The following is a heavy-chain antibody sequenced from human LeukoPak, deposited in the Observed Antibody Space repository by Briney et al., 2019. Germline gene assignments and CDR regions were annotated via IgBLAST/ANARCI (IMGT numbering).Heavy chain of an antibody. Sequence: GESLRSSCQGSGYGFTTYGIGWGRPGPGKRREWRGIIYPGDSTTIYSPSFQGQVTISVDKSTPTAYLQWSSLMASDTAMYYCARHTPGVLDHWGQGTQVIVSS. V-gene: IGHV5-51*01. CDR1: GYGFTTYG. J-gene: IGHJ4*02. CDR3: ARHTPGVLDH. CDR2: IYPGDSTT. D-gene: IGHD2-15*01.